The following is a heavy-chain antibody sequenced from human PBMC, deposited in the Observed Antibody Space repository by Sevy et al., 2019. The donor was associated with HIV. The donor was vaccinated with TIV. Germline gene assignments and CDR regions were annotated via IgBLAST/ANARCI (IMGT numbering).Heavy chain of an antibody. J-gene: IGHJ6*02. CDR2: IDNDGDT. D-gene: IGHD3-10*01. CDR1: GFTFSNYD. Sequence: GGSLRLSCRASGFTFSNYDMHWVRQATGKGLEWVSGIDNDGDTYYPDSVKGRFTISGENGRHSLYLQMNSLRAGDTAVYYCARELYYGMDVWGQGTTVTVSS. V-gene: IGHV3-13*01. CDR3: ARELYYGMDV.